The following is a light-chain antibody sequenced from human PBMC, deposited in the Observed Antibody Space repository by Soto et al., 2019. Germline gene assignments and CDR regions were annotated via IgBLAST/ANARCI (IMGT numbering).Light chain of an antibody. J-gene: IGLJ2*01. CDR2: DVS. V-gene: IGLV2-14*01. CDR1: SSDVGGYNY. Sequence: QSALTQPASVSGSPGQSITISCTGTSSDVGGYNYVSWCQQHPGKAPKLMIYDVSNRPSGVSIRFSGSKSGNTASLTISGLQAEDEADYYCSSYTSSSTVVFAGGTKLTVL. CDR3: SSYTSSSTVV.